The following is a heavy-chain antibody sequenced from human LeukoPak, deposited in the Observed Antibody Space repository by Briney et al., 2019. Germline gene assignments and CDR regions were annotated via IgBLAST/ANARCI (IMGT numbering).Heavy chain of an antibody. D-gene: IGHD5-18*01. J-gene: IGHJ4*02. CDR3: ARDSISAMAGFDY. Sequence: PGGSLRLSCAASGFTFSDYYMSWIRQAPGKGLEWVSYISSSGSTIYYADSVKGRFTISRDNAKNSLCLQMNSLRAEDTAVYYCARDSISAMAGFDYWGQGTLVTVSS. CDR2: ISSSGSTI. CDR1: GFTFSDYY. V-gene: IGHV3-11*04.